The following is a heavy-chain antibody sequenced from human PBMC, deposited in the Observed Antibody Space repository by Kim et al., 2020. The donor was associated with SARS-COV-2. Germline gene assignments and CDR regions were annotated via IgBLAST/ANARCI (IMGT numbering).Heavy chain of an antibody. Sequence: GGSLRLSCAASGFAFSSYAMHWVRQALGKGLEYVSGINTNGGDRYYANSVKGRFTISRDNSKNTLYLQMDSLRTEDMAVYYCSRGAVAGIWAYYYGMDVWGQGTTVTVSS. D-gene: IGHD6-19*01. CDR2: INTNGGDR. CDR3: SRGAVAGIWAYYYGMDV. V-gene: IGHV3-64*01. J-gene: IGHJ6*02. CDR1: GFAFSSYA.